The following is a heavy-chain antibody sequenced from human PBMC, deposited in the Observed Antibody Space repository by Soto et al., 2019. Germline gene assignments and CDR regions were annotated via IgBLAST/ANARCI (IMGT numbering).Heavy chain of an antibody. Sequence: GGSLRLSCAASGFIFSDYNMTWIRQAPGKGLEWVSDISGSGSAKYYTDSVKGRFTISRDNAKNSLYLQMNNLRAEDTAVYYCARDGDGSGTYYNEYKWFDSWGQGTLVTVSS. CDR1: GFIFSDYN. CDR3: ARDGDGSGTYYNEYKWFDS. D-gene: IGHD3-10*01. J-gene: IGHJ5*01. V-gene: IGHV3-11*01. CDR2: ISGSGSAK.